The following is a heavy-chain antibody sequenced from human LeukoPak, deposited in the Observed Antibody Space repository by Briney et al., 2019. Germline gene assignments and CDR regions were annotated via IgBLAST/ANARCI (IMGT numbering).Heavy chain of an antibody. V-gene: IGHV1-69*05. D-gene: IGHD2-21*02. Sequence: ASVKVSCKASGGTFSSYAISWVRQAPGQGLEWMGGIIPIFGTANYAQKFQGRVTITTDESTSTAYMELSSLRSEDTAVYYYARADCGGDCNDAFDIWGQGTMVTVSS. CDR3: ARADCGGDCNDAFDI. CDR1: GGTFSSYA. CDR2: IIPIFGTA. J-gene: IGHJ3*02.